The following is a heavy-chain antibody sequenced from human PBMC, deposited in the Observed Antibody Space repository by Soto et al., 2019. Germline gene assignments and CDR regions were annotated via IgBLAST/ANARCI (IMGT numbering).Heavy chain of an antibody. V-gene: IGHV5-51*01. J-gene: IGHJ4*02. CDR3: GTESSSGYFEY. D-gene: IGHD6-6*01. CDR2: VYPGCSDT. Sequence: PVGSLSICCKVSGQRFITHWIAWVRQMPGKGLEWMGVVYPGCSDTRYMPSFQGQVTISADRSISTAYLQWSDLRASDTAIYFCGTESSSGYFEYWGKGTKVTVSS. CDR1: GQRFITHW.